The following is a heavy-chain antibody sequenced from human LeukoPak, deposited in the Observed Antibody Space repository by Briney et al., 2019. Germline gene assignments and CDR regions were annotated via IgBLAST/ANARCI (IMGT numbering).Heavy chain of an antibody. CDR1: GFTFSGYA. J-gene: IGHJ4*02. CDR3: AKDGSSSWSPSFFDY. CDR2: FSGSGSST. Sequence: GGSLRLSCAASGFTFSGYAMSWVRQAPGKGLEWVSAFSGSGSSTYYADSVKGRFTISRDNSKNTLYLQINSLRAEDTALYYCAKDGSSSWSPSFFDYWGQGTLVTVSS. D-gene: IGHD6-13*01. V-gene: IGHV3-23*01.